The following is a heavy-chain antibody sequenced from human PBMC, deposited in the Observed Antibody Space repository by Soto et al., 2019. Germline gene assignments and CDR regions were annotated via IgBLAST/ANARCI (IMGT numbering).Heavy chain of an antibody. CDR1: GGTFSSYA. Sequence: GASVKVSCKASGGTFSSYAISWVRQAPGQGLEWMGGIIPIFGTANYAQKFQGRVTITADESTSTAYMELSSLRSEDTAVYYCARSRIAAQRAQQYFDYWGQGTLVNVS. D-gene: IGHD6-13*01. J-gene: IGHJ4*02. V-gene: IGHV1-69*13. CDR3: ARSRIAAQRAQQYFDY. CDR2: IIPIFGTA.